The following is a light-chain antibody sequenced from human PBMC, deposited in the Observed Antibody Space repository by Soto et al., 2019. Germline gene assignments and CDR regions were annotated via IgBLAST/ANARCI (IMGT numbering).Light chain of an antibody. CDR3: AAWDDSLNGVV. CDR2: SNN. J-gene: IGLJ2*01. V-gene: IGLV1-44*01. Sequence: QAVVTQPPSTSGTPGQRITISCSGSGSNIGSYTVNWYQQVPGTAPRLLIYSNNQRPSGVPDRFSASKSGTSVSLAITGLQSDDEADYYCAAWDDSLNGVVFGGGTKVTVL. CDR1: GSNIGSYT.